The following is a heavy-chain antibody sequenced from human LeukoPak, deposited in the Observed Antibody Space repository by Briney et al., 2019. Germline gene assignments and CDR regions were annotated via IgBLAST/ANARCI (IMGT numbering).Heavy chain of an antibody. CDR3: ARSVEGYCSGGSCYSYYYYMDV. V-gene: IGHV4-59*01. J-gene: IGHJ6*03. CDR1: GGSISSYY. D-gene: IGHD2-15*01. CDR2: IYYSGST. Sequence: PSETLSLTCTVSGGSISSYYWSWIRQPPGKGLEWIGYIYYSGSTNCNPSLKSRVTISVDTSKNLFSLKLSSVTAADTAVYYCARSVEGYCSGGSCYSYYYYMDVWGKGTTVTVSS.